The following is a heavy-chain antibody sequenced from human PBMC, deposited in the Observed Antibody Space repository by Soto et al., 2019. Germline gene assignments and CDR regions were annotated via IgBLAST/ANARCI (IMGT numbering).Heavy chain of an antibody. CDR3: AKAAGPIVVVITALDY. Sequence: PGVSLRLSCAASRLTFDEYAMHWVRQAPGKGLEWVSGSSWNSGSIGYADAVKGRFTISRDNAKYSRYLQMHSLKADDCSLYYSAKAAGPIVVVITALDYWGKVTLGTVSS. D-gene: IGHD3-22*01. V-gene: IGHV3-9*01. CDR1: RLTFDEYA. CDR2: SSWNSGSI. J-gene: IGHJ4*02.